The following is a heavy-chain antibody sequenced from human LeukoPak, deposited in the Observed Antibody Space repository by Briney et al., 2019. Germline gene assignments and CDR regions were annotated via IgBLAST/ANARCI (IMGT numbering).Heavy chain of an antibody. J-gene: IGHJ4*02. CDR1: GGSFSGYY. CDR2: INHSGST. CDR3: ARGGMGDIVVVVGVTPSHHFDY. V-gene: IGHV4-34*01. D-gene: IGHD2-15*01. Sequence: SETLCLTCAVYGGSFSGYYWSWIRQPPGKGLEWIGEINHSGSTNYNPSLESRVTISVDTSKNQFSLKLSSVIAADTAVYYCARGGMGDIVVVVGVTPSHHFDYCGQGTLVAVSS.